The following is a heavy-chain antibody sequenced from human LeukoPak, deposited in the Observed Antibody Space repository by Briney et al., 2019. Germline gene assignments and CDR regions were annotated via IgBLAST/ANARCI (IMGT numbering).Heavy chain of an antibody. CDR1: GFTFSSYW. CDR2: INTDGSDT. CDR3: AREGVYRRGYTYGYSYFDY. Sequence: GGSLRLSCAASGFTFSSYWMHWVRQAPGKGLVWVSRINTDGSDTSYADSVKGRFTTSRDNAKNTLYLQMNSLRAEDTAVYYCAREGVYRRGYTYGYSYFDYGGQGTLVTVSS. J-gene: IGHJ4*02. D-gene: IGHD5-18*01. V-gene: IGHV3-74*01.